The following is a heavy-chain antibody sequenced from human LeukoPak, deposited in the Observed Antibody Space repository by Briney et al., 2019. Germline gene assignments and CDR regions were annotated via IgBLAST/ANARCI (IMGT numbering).Heavy chain of an antibody. J-gene: IGHJ4*02. CDR2: IKQDGSEK. CDR1: GFTFSSYW. V-gene: IGHV3-7*03. D-gene: IGHD6-13*01. CDR3: AREAWYSQGGDFDY. Sequence: PGGSLRLSCAASGFTFSSYWMSWVRQAPGKGLEWVANIKQDGSEKYYVDSVKGRFTISRDNAKNLLYLQMNSLRAEDTAVYYCAREAWYSQGGDFDYWGQGTLVTVSS.